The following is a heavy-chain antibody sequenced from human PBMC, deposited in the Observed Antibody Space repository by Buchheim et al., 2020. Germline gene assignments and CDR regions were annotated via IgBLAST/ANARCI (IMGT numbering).Heavy chain of an antibody. Sequence: QVQLQESGPGLVKPSGTLSLTCAVSGGSISSSNWWSWVRQPPGKGLEWIGEIYHSGSTNYNPSLKSRVTISVDKSKNQFAPKLSSVTAADTAVYYCARVALYDLWSGYYTGYYYYGMDVWGQGTT. J-gene: IGHJ6*02. CDR2: IYHSGST. V-gene: IGHV4-4*02. D-gene: IGHD3-3*01. CDR3: ARVALYDLWSGYYTGYYYYGMDV. CDR1: GGSISSSNW.